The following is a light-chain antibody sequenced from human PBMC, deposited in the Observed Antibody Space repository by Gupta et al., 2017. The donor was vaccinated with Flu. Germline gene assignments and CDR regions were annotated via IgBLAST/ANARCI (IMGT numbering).Light chain of an antibody. Sequence: DIQIPHSPSSLSASVGDRVTITCQASQDISNYLNWYQQKPGKAPKLLIYDASNWETGVPSRFSGSGSGTDVTFTISSRQQKEIETYYCQQDENLPPWTFGQGTKLEIK. CDR2: DAS. J-gene: IGKJ2*02. CDR1: QDISNY. V-gene: IGKV1-33*01. CDR3: QQDENLPPWT.